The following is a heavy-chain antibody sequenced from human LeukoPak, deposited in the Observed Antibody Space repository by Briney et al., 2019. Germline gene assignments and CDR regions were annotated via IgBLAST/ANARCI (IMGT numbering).Heavy chain of an antibody. Sequence: PGGSLRLSCAASGFTVSSNYMSWVRQAPGKGLEWVSVIYSGGSTYYADSVKGRFTISRDNSKNTLYLQMNSLRAEDTAVYYCASRRPGSYPEFDYWGQGTRVTVSS. CDR2: IYSGGST. CDR1: GFTVSSNY. J-gene: IGHJ4*02. CDR3: ASRRPGSYPEFDY. D-gene: IGHD3-10*01. V-gene: IGHV3-53*01.